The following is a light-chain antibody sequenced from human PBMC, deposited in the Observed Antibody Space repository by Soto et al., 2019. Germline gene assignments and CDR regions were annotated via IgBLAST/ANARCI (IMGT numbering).Light chain of an antibody. J-gene: IGLJ3*02. Sequence: QSALTQPPSASGSPGQSVTISCTGTSSDVGAYNYVSWYQQYPGKAPKLMIYEVSKRPSGVPDRCSGSKSGKTASLTGSGLQPEDEADYYCTSYAGSDIWVFGGGTKLTVL. V-gene: IGLV2-8*01. CDR1: SSDVGAYNY. CDR3: TSYAGSDIWV. CDR2: EVS.